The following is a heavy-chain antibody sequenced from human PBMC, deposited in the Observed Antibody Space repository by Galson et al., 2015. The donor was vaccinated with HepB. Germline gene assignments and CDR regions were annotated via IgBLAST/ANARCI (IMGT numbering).Heavy chain of an antibody. CDR3: ARNNYDKNGFDI. CDR1: GYSFSSYY. V-gene: IGHV1-18*01. Sequence: SVKVSCKASGYSFSSYYITWVRQAPGQGLEWMGWISPYNGNTNYAQNFLDRVTMTTDTSTSTAYMELRSLRSDDTAMYYCARNNYDKNGFDIWGQGTVVTVSS. J-gene: IGHJ3*02. CDR2: ISPYNGNT. D-gene: IGHD3-16*01.